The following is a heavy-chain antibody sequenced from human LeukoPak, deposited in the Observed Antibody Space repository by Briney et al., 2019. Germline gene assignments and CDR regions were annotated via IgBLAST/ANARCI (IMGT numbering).Heavy chain of an antibody. V-gene: IGHV3-23*01. Sequence: GGSLRLSCAASGLTFSSYAMMWLRQAPGKGLEWVSAIIGNGGWALYADSVKGRFTISRDNTKNTLYLQMSSLRAEDTAVYYCAKDPNGDYIGAFDFWGQGTMVTVSS. CDR3: AKDPNGDYIGAFDF. CDR2: IIGNGGWA. J-gene: IGHJ3*01. CDR1: GLTFSSYA. D-gene: IGHD4-17*01.